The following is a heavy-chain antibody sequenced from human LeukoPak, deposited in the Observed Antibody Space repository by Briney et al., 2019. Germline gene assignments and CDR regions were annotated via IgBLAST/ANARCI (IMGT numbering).Heavy chain of an antibody. D-gene: IGHD5-18*01. CDR3: ATGYSQGLGSIDY. CDR2: FDPEDGET. V-gene: IGHV1-24*01. Sequence: ASVKVSCKVSGYTLTELSMHWVRQAPGKGLEWMGGFDPEDGETIYAQKFQGRVTMTEDTSIDTAYMELSGLRSEDTAVYYCATGYSQGLGSIDYWGQGTLVTVSS. CDR1: GYTLTELS. J-gene: IGHJ4*02.